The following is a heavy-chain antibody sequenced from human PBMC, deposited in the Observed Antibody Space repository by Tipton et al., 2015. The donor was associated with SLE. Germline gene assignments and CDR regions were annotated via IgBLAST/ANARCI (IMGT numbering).Heavy chain of an antibody. CDR3: ARGVRIAVVKGWYFDL. CDR2: IYTSGST. D-gene: IGHD6-19*01. CDR1: GGSISSGSYY. Sequence: LRLSCTVSGGSISSGSYYWGWIRQPAGKGLEWIGHIYTSGSTNYNPSLKSRVTMSADTSKNQFSLKLNSVTAADTAVYYCARGVRIAVVKGWYFDLWGRGTLVTVSS. V-gene: IGHV4-61*09. J-gene: IGHJ2*01.